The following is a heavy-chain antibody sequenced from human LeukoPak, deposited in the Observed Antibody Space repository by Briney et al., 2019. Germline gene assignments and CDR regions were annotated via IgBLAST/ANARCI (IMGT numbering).Heavy chain of an antibody. CDR2: ISDSGGST. CDR1: RFTFSSYA. V-gene: IGHV3-23*01. D-gene: IGHD3-9*01. CDR3: AKDQTLRYVDLVGYYYYMDV. J-gene: IGHJ6*03. Sequence: SGGSLRLSCAASRFTFSSYAMSWVRQAPGKGLEWVSGISDSGGSTYYADSVKGRFTISRDNAKNSLYLQMNSLRAEDTAVYYCAKDQTLRYVDLVGYYYYMDVWGKGTTVTVSS.